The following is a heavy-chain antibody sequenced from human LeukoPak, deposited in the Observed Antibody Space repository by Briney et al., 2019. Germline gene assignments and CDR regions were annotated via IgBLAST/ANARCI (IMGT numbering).Heavy chain of an antibody. CDR2: IYYSGST. D-gene: IGHD3-22*01. Sequence: SETLSLTCTVSGGSVSSGSYYWSWIRQPPGKGLEWIGNIYYSGSTNYNPSLKSRVTISVDTSKNQFSLKLSSVTAADTAVYYCARGEYDSSGYYYFDYWGQGTLVTVSS. J-gene: IGHJ4*02. V-gene: IGHV4-61*01. CDR1: GGSVSSGSYY. CDR3: ARGEYDSSGYYYFDY.